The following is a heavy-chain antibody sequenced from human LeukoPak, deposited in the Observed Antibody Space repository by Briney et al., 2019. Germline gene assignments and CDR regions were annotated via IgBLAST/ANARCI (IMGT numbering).Heavy chain of an antibody. Sequence: GGSLRLSCAASGFTFSSYTMNWVRQAPGKGLEWVSYISSSSNTIYYADSVKGRFTISRDNAKNSLNLQMNSLRDEDTAVYYCATSLRSSSPSYWGQGALVTVSS. J-gene: IGHJ4*02. V-gene: IGHV3-48*02. CDR3: ATSLRSSSPSY. CDR1: GFTFSSYT. CDR2: ISSSSNTI. D-gene: IGHD6-13*01.